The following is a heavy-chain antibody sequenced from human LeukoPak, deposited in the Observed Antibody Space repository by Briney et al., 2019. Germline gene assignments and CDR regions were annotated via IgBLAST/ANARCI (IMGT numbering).Heavy chain of an antibody. CDR2: INPNTGGA. V-gene: IGHV1-2*06. CDR3: ARVGTSGWAFFDY. Sequence: GASVKVSCKASGYTFTDYYIHWVRQAPGHGLEWMGRINPNTGGANYAQKFQGRVTMIRDTSITTANMELSKLRSDDTAVYYCARVGTSGWAFFDYWGQGALVTVSS. J-gene: IGHJ4*02. CDR1: GYTFTDYY. D-gene: IGHD6-19*01.